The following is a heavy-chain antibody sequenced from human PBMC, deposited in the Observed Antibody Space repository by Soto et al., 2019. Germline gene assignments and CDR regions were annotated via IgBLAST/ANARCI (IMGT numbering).Heavy chain of an antibody. J-gene: IGHJ4*02. CDR2: ISSGSGTI. CDR3: ARGSELSL. V-gene: IGHV3-48*01. D-gene: IGHD1-7*01. CDR1: GFTFSTYG. Sequence: GGSLRLSCVASGFTFSTYGINWVRQAPGKGLEWVSYISSGSGTIYQADSVKGRFTISRDNAENSVYLQMNSLRAEDTAVYYCARGSELSLWGQGALVTVSS.